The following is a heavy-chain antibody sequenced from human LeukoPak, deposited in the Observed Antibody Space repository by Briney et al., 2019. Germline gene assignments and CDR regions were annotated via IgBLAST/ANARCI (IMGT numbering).Heavy chain of an antibody. J-gene: IGHJ5*02. Sequence: MTSETLSLTCTVSGGSISSYYWSWIRQPAGKGLEWIGRIYTSGSINYNPSLKSRVTMSVDTSKNQFSLKLSSVTAADTAVYYCARDGGGSVLRYFDWTPFDPWGQGTLVTVSS. CDR3: ARDGGGSVLRYFDWTPFDP. CDR2: IYTSGSI. CDR1: GGSISSYY. D-gene: IGHD3-9*01. V-gene: IGHV4-4*07.